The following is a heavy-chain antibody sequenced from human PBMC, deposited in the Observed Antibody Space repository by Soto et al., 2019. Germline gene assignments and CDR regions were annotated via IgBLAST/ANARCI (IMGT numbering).Heavy chain of an antibody. V-gene: IGHV3-30-3*01. J-gene: IGHJ4*02. CDR2: VSYDGSYK. CDR3: ATEDNLDY. Sequence: LRLSCAASGFSFSSYSMHWVRQAPGQGLAWVAAVSYDGSYKYYEDSVKGRFTISRDNSKNTLDLQMNSLTAEDTAVYYCATEDNLDYWGQGTLVSVSS. CDR1: GFSFSSYS.